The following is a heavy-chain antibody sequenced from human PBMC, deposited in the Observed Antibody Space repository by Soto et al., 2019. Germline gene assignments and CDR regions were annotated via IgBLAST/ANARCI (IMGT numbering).Heavy chain of an antibody. V-gene: IGHV3-7*03. CDR2: IKQDGSEK. D-gene: IGHD2-2*01. CDR3: ARYSCSSTSCYLYGMDV. CDR1: GFTFSSYW. Sequence: TGGSLRLSCVASGFTFSSYWMSWVRQVPGKGLEWVANIKQDGSEKYYVDSVKGRFTISRDNAKNSLYLQMNSLRAEDTAVYYCARYSCSSTSCYLYGMDVWGQGTTVTVS. J-gene: IGHJ6*02.